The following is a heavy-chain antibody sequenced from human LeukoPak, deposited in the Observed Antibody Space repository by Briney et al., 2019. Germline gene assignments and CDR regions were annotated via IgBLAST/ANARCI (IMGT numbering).Heavy chain of an antibody. D-gene: IGHD5-12*01. J-gene: IGHJ4*02. CDR1: GGSTNTYC. CDR3: ARDRSGYSEHYFDY. Sequence: PAEPLSLTCTVSGGSTNTYCWSWIRQPAEKGLEWIGRIYPSGHTYYNPSLKSRVTLSIDKSKNQFSLRLTSVTAADTAVYYCARDRSGYSEHYFDYWGQGSLVTVSS. V-gene: IGHV4-4*07. CDR2: IYPSGHT.